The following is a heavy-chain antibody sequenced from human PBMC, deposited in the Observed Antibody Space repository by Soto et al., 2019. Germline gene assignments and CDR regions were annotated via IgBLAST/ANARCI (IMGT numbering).Heavy chain of an antibody. CDR1: GFTFYKYV. Sequence: EVQLVESGGDLIQPGGSLRLSCVASGFTFYKYVMTWVRQAPGKGLEWVSSISEGGDKTYYADSVKGRFTISRDNSKNTLYLETTSLRVDDTAVYYCGKERYTSNDYGDYRNGLLVPWGQGTLVTVSS. V-gene: IGHV3-23*04. D-gene: IGHD4-17*01. CDR2: ISEGGDKT. J-gene: IGHJ5*02. CDR3: GKERYTSNDYGDYRNGLLVP.